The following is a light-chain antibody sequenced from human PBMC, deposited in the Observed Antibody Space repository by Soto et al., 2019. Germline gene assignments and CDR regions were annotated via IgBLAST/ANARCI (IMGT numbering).Light chain of an antibody. V-gene: IGLV1-51*01. Sequence: QSVLTQPPSVSAATGQRVIISCSGSDSNVGNNYVSWYQQFPGAPPKLLIYDTSKRPSWISDRFSASKSGTSATLIISSLQTGDEAHYYCGTWDTAVSAGKFGGGTKVTVL. J-gene: IGLJ3*02. CDR2: DTS. CDR3: GTWDTAVSAGK. CDR1: DSNVGNNY.